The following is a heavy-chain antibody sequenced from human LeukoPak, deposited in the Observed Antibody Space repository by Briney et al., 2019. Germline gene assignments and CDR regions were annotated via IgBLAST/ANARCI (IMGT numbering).Heavy chain of an antibody. CDR2: IYYSGST. CDR3: ARQSSSSWYYFDY. V-gene: IGHV4-39*01. D-gene: IGHD6-13*01. Sequence: SETLSLTCTVSGGSISSSSYYWGWIRQPPGKGLEWIGSIYYSGSTYYNPSLKSRVTISVDTSKNQFSLKLSSVTAADTAVYYCARQSSSSWYYFDYWGQGTLVTVSS. CDR1: GGSISSSSYY. J-gene: IGHJ4*02.